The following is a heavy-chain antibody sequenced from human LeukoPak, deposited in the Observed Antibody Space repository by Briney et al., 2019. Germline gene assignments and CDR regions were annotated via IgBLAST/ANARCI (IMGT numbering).Heavy chain of an antibody. CDR2: ISGSGGNT. CDR1: GFPFSTCA. CDR3: AKDSLYNSGWYYFDY. D-gene: IGHD6-19*01. V-gene: IGHV3-23*01. Sequence: GGSLRHSCAASGFPFSTCAMIWVRQAPGKGLDWVSGISGSGGNTNYADSVKGRFTISRDNSKNTLYLQMDSLRAEDTAVYYCAKDSLYNSGWYYFDYWGQGTLVTVSS. J-gene: IGHJ4*02.